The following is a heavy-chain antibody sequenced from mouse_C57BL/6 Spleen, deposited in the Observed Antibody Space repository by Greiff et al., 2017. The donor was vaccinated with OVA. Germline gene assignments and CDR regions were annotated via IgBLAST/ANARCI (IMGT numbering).Heavy chain of an antibody. Sequence: EVMLVESGGDLVKPGGSLKLSCAASGFTFSSYGMSWVRQTPDKRLEWVATISSGGSYTYYPDSVKGRFTISRDNAKNTLYLQMSSLKSEDTAMYYCARLERGYDYDRNGFAYWGQGTLVTVSA. V-gene: IGHV5-6*02. D-gene: IGHD2-4*01. CDR2: ISSGGSYT. CDR1: GFTFSSYG. J-gene: IGHJ3*01. CDR3: ARLERGYDYDRNGFAY.